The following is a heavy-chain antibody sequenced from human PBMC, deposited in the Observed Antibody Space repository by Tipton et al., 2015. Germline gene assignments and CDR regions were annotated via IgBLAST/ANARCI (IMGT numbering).Heavy chain of an antibody. Sequence: TLSLTCNVTGGSINRYYWSWIRQPPGEGLEWIGYVYSSGSTNYSPSLKSRVTLSLDTSENQFSLKLSSLTAADTAVSFCAGGEVRGGVLDHWGQGIRVTVSS. D-gene: IGHD3-16*01. V-gene: IGHV4-59*01. CDR1: GGSINRYY. J-gene: IGHJ5*02. CDR2: VYSSGST. CDR3: AGGEVRGGVLDH.